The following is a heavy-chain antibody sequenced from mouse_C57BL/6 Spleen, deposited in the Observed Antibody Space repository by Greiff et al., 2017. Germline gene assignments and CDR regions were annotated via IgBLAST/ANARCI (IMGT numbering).Heavy chain of an antibody. CDR3: ARGDSPWFAY. V-gene: IGHV3-1*01. CDR1: GYSITSGYD. J-gene: IGHJ3*01. Sequence: VQLKESGPGMVKPSQSLSLTCTVTGYSITSGYDWHWIRHFPGNKLEWMGYISYSGSPNYTPSLKSRISITHDTSKNHFFLKLNSVTTEDTATYYWARGDSPWFAYWGQGTLVTVSA. CDR2: ISYSGSP.